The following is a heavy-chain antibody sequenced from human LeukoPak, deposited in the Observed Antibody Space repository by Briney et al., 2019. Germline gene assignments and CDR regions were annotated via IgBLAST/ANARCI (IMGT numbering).Heavy chain of an antibody. V-gene: IGHV3-48*03. CDR3: LRDEIPSGAFDI. CDR2: ISGGGTTI. D-gene: IGHD3-10*01. CDR1: GFSFSSYE. Sequence: RGSLRLSSEASGFSFSSYEMYWVRQGPGEGLESVSHISGGGTTIYDADSVKGRFTNSRGNAKNSLYLQLNSLTAEDTAVYYCLRDEIPSGAFDIWGQGTMVTVSS. J-gene: IGHJ3*02.